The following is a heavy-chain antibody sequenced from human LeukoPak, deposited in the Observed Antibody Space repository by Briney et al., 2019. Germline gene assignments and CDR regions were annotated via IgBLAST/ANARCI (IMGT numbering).Heavy chain of an antibody. V-gene: IGHV3-7*01. CDR2: MKYDGSEK. Sequence: PGGSLRLSCAASGFTFSSYWMSWVRQAPGKGLEWVANMKYDGSEKYSVDSVKGRFTISRDNARNSLYLQMNRLRAEDTAVYYCAREYDYGMDVWGQGTTVTVSS. CDR1: GFTFSSYW. CDR3: AREYDYGMDV. J-gene: IGHJ6*02.